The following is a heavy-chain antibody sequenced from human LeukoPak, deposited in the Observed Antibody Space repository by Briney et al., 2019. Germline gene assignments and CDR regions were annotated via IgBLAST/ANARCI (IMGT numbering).Heavy chain of an antibody. CDR3: ARSGGGSYYPTHFDY. Sequence: GGSLRLSCAASGFTFSSYSMNWVRQAPGKGLEWVANIKQDGSEKYYVDSVKGRFTISRDNAKNSLYLQMNSLRAEDTAVYYCARSGGGSYYPTHFDYWGQGTLVTVSS. J-gene: IGHJ4*02. V-gene: IGHV3-7*01. D-gene: IGHD1-26*01. CDR2: IKQDGSEK. CDR1: GFTFSSYS.